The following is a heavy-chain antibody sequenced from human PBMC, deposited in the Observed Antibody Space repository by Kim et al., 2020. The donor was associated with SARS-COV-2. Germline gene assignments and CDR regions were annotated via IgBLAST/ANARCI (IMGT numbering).Heavy chain of an antibody. V-gene: IGHV3-15*01. D-gene: IGHD6-13*01. CDR1: GFTFNKAW. CDR3: ATHLGHIAAAGLDY. J-gene: IGHJ4*02. CDR2: IKSKTDGGTA. Sequence: GGSLRLSCAASGFTFNKAWMSWVRQAPGKGLEWVGRIKSKTDGGTADYAAPVKGRFTISRDDSKNTPYVQMNSLKTEDTAVYYCATHLGHIAAAGLDYWGQGTLVTVSS.